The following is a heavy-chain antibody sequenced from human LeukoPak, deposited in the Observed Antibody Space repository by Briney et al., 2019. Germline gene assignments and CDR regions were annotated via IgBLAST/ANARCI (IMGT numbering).Heavy chain of an antibody. CDR1: GFTFSSYG. CDR2: ISYDGSNK. V-gene: IGHV3-30*18. J-gene: IGHJ4*02. CDR3: AKDIGITMVRGVSYFDY. D-gene: IGHD3-10*01. Sequence: GGSLRLSCAASGFTFSSYGMHWVRQAPGKGLEWVAVISYDGSNKYYADSVKGRFTISRDNAKNSLYLQMNSLRAEDTALYYCAKDIGITMVRGVSYFDYWGQGTLVTVSS.